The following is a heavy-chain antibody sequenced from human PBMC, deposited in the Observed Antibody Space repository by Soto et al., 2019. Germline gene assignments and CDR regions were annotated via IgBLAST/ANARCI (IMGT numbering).Heavy chain of an antibody. CDR1: GFTLNMYS. D-gene: IGHD2-21*01. Sequence: EVQLVESGGGLVKPGGSLRLSCAASGFTLNMYSINWVRQAPGKGLEWVSSTFNFSPNLYYAASVKGRFTISWDITKRSLSLLMNSLRAEDTAVYYCAREEGYCDGGRCFRSAFDVWGQGTVVTVSS. CDR2: TFNFSPNL. V-gene: IGHV3-21*01. J-gene: IGHJ3*01. CDR3: AREEGYCDGGRCFRSAFDV.